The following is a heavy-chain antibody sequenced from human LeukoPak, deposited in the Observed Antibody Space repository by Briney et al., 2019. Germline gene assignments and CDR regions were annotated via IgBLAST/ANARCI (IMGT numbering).Heavy chain of an antibody. CDR3: ANDAAQQQLSNLFYGMDV. CDR1: GFTFSSSA. Sequence: GGSLRLSCAASGFTFSSSAMHWVRQAPGKGLEWVASISYDGSNKYYADSVKGRFTISRDNTKNTLYLQMNSLRVEDKAVYFCANDAAQQQLSNLFYGMDVWGQGATVTVSS. D-gene: IGHD6-13*01. V-gene: IGHV3-30-3*02. J-gene: IGHJ6*02. CDR2: ISYDGSNK.